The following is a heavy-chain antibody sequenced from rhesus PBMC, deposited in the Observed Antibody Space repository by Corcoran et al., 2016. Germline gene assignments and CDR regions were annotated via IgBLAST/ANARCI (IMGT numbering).Heavy chain of an antibody. CDR3: ARVVLGD. J-gene: IGHJ4*01. CDR2: DSGSGGST. Sequence: QVQLQESGPGRVKPAETLSLTCAVPGGSLNSNYGSWTRQPPGKGLEGLGRDSGSGGSTDYNPSLKSRVTISTDTSKNQFSLKLSSVTAADTAVYYCARVVLGDWGQGVLVTVSS. D-gene: IGHD2-2*01. V-gene: IGHV4-173*01. CDR1: GGSLNSNY.